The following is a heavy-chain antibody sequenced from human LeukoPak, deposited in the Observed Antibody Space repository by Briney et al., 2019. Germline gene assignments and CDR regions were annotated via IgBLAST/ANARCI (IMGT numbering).Heavy chain of an antibody. CDR3: AGEPATTTVTYPFFDY. V-gene: IGHV1-46*01. Sequence: GASVKVSCKISGETLTESAIHWVRQAPGQGLEWMGIINPSGGSTTYAQKFQGRVTMTRDTSTSTVYMELSSLRSEDTAVYYCAGEPATTTVTYPFFDYWGQGTLVTVSS. D-gene: IGHD4-17*01. CDR1: GETLTESA. J-gene: IGHJ4*02. CDR2: INPSGGST.